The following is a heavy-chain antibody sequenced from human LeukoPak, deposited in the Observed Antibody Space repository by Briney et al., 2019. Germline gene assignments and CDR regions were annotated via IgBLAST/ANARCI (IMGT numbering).Heavy chain of an antibody. CDR1: GFIFNDYY. D-gene: IGHD4-17*01. Sequence: GGSLRLSCAASGFIFNDYYMSWIRQAPGKGLEWLSYISRTGNTIYYRDSVKGRFTISRDNANNLLHLQMDNLRAEDTAVYYCARDLGSSTVTTAFDYWGQGTLVTVSS. CDR2: ISRTGNTI. V-gene: IGHV3-11*01. CDR3: ARDLGSSTVTTAFDY. J-gene: IGHJ4*02.